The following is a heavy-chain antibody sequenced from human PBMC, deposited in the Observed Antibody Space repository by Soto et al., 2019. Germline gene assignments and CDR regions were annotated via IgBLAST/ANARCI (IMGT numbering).Heavy chain of an antibody. J-gene: IGHJ4*02. CDR2: IVVGSGNT. CDR1: GFTFTSSA. Sequence: SVKVSCKASGFTFTSSAVQWVRQARGQRLEWIGWIVVGSGNTNYAQKFQERVTITRDMSTSTAYMELSSLRSEDTAVYYCAAVLSXATPYDYVWRSYRRRDYWGQGTLVTVSS. V-gene: IGHV1-58*01. D-gene: IGHD3-16*02. CDR3: AAVLSXATPYDYVWRSYRRRDY.